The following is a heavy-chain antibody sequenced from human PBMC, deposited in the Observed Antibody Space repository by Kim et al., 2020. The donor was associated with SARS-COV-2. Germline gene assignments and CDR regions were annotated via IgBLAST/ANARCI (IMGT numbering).Heavy chain of an antibody. CDR3: ARHLKGYYGSGWGTRYYYCGRDV. V-gene: IGHV5-51*01. J-gene: IGHJ6*02. Sequence: GESLKISCKGSGYSFTSYWIGWVRQMPGKGLEWMGIIYPGDSDTRYSPSFQGQVTISADKSISTAYLQWSSLKASDTAMYYCARHLKGYYGSGWGTRYYYCGRDVWGQGTRVTLSS. D-gene: IGHD3-10*01. CDR1: GYSFTSYW. CDR2: IYPGDSDT.